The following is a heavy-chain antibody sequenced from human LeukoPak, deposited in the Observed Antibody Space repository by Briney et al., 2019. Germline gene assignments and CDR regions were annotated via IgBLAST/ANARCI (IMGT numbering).Heavy chain of an antibody. Sequence: SETLSLTCTVSGGSISSGGYYWSWIRQPPGKGLEWIGYTYHSGSTYYNPSLKSRVTISVDRSKNQFSLKLSSVTAADTAVYYCARESRRLDDSSGYYGCWGQGTLVTVSS. CDR1: GGSISSGGYY. CDR3: ARESRRLDDSSGYYGC. CDR2: TYHSGST. D-gene: IGHD3-22*01. V-gene: IGHV4-30-2*01. J-gene: IGHJ4*02.